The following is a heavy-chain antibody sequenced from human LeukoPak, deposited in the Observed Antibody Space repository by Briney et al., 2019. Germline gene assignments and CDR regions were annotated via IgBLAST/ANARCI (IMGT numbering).Heavy chain of an antibody. CDR2: ISSSSTYI. CDR3: ARDLVFGSGCDY. Sequence: GGSLRLSCAASGFTFSSYTMSWVRQAPGKGLEWVSSISSSSTYIYYADSMKGRFTISRDNAKNSLYLQMDSLRAEDTAVYYCARDLVFGSGCDYWGQGTLVTVSS. CDR1: GFTFSSYT. D-gene: IGHD5-12*01. V-gene: IGHV3-21*01. J-gene: IGHJ4*02.